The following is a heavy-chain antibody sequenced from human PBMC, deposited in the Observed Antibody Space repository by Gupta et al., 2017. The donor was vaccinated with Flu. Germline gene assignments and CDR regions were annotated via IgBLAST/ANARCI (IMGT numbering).Heavy chain of an antibody. CDR3: AKDQREYCSGGSCYPQILDY. V-gene: IGHV3-30*18. J-gene: IGHJ4*02. CDR2: ISYDGSYK. CDR1: GFISSSYG. Sequence: QGQLVGSGGGVVQSGRSLRLHCVAFGFISSSYGIHWVRQAPGQGLEWVAVISYDGSYKYYGDSVKGRFTISRDNSKNTLVLQVNSLIPEDTAVYYCAKDQREYCSGGSCYPQILDYWGQGSLVTVSS. D-gene: IGHD2-15*01.